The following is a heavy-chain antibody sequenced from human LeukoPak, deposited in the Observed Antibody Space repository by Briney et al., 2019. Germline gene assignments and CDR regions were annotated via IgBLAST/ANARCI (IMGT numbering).Heavy chain of an antibody. V-gene: IGHV3-48*01. J-gene: IGHJ4*02. CDR3: ARDAALYGDYSLRLDY. CDR2: ISSSSSTI. D-gene: IGHD4-17*01. CDR1: GFTFSSYS. Sequence: GGSLRLSCAASGFTFSSYSMNWVRQAPGKGLEWVSYISSSSSTIYYADSVKGRFTISRDNSKNTLYLQMNSLRAEDTAVYYCARDAALYGDYSLRLDYWGQGTLVTVSS.